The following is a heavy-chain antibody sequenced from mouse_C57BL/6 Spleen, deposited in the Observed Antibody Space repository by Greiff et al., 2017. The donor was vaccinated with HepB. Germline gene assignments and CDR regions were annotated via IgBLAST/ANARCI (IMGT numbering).Heavy chain of an antibody. Sequence: VMLVESGAELARPGASVKLSCKASGYTFTSYGISWVKQRTGQGLEWIGEIYPRSGNTYYNEKFKGKATLTADKSSSTAYMELRSLTSEDSAVYFCSLNYYGSSFAYWGQGTLVTVSA. CDR2: IYPRSGNT. J-gene: IGHJ3*01. D-gene: IGHD1-1*01. CDR3: SLNYYGSSFAY. V-gene: IGHV1-81*01. CDR1: GYTFTSYG.